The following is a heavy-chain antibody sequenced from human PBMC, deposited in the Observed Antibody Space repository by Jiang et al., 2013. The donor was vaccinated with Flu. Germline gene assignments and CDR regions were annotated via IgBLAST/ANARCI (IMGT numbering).Heavy chain of an antibody. Sequence: XKFQGWVTMTRDTSISTAYMELSRLRSDDTAVYYCATTGYSPGDAFDIWGQGTMVTVSS. V-gene: IGHV1-2*04. D-gene: IGHD3-9*01. J-gene: IGHJ3*02. CDR3: ATTGYSPGDAFDI.